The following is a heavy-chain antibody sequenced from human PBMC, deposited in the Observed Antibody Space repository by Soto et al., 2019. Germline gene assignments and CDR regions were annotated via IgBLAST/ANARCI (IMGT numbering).Heavy chain of an antibody. D-gene: IGHD3-3*01. V-gene: IGHV5-51*01. J-gene: IGHJ4*02. CDR2: IYPSDSDT. CDR1: GYNFAGYW. CDR3: AGGGVSTRTFDS. Sequence: PGESLKISCKGSGYNFAGYWIAWVRQMPGKGLELMEIIYPSDSDTRYRPSFQGQVTISADKSISSAYLQWSSLRASDTAMYYCAGGGVSTRTFDSWGQGPPVPV.